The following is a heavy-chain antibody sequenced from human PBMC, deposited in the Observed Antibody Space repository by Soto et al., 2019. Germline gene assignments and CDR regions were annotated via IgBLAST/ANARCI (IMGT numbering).Heavy chain of an antibody. CDR2: INAGNGNT. Sequence: QVQLVQSGAEVKKPGASVKVSCKASGYTFTSYAMHWVRQAPGQRLEWMGWINAGNGNTKYSQKFQGRVTITRDTSASTAYMELSSLRSEDTAVYYCARDLASYSRSPGVDYWGQGTLLTVSS. CDR3: ARDLASYSRSPGVDY. V-gene: IGHV1-3*01. CDR1: GYTFTSYA. D-gene: IGHD6-6*01. J-gene: IGHJ4*02.